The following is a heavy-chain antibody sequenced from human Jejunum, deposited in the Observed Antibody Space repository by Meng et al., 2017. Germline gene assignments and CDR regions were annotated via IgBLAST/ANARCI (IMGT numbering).Heavy chain of an antibody. J-gene: IGHJ4*02. Sequence: QVQLQESGPGRVKPSQTLYLTGTVSGASIYRADYYWSWIRQPPGKGLEWIGDIFYSRTSHYNPSLKSRVFMSVDTSKNQSSLKLISVTAADTAVYYCARTMTDFYDSSGYSHFDYWGQGTLVTVSS. CDR1: GASIYRADYY. CDR2: IFYSRTS. V-gene: IGHV4-30-4*01. CDR3: ARTMTDFYDSSGYSHFDY. D-gene: IGHD3-22*01.